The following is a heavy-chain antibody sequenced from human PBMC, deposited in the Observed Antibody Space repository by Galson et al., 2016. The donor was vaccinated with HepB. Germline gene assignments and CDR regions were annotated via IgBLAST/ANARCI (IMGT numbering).Heavy chain of an antibody. CDR3: ARISVPYSGHEWSDLDY. Sequence: SLRLSCAASGFSFRDFSINWVRQAPGKGLEWISYISSSSQTKYYADSVKGSFTISRDKDKNSLYLQMDSLRAEDTAVYYRARISVPYSGHEWSDLDYWGQGILVTVSS. J-gene: IGHJ4*02. CDR1: GFSFRDFS. V-gene: IGHV3-48*01. CDR2: ISSSSQTK. D-gene: IGHD5-12*01.